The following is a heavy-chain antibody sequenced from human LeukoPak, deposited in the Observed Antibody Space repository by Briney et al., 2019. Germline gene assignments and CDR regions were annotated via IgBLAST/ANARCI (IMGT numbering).Heavy chain of an antibody. Sequence: GGSLRLSCAAYEFLFSSYAMNWLRQAPGKGLEWISGIGASGSSTYYADSVKGRFTISRDNSKTTLYLQMNSLRAEDTAVYYCARGLSSVNDAFDIWGQGTMVTVSS. V-gene: IGHV3-23*01. CDR3: ARGLSSVNDAFDI. D-gene: IGHD3-10*01. CDR2: IGASGSST. J-gene: IGHJ3*02. CDR1: EFLFSSYA.